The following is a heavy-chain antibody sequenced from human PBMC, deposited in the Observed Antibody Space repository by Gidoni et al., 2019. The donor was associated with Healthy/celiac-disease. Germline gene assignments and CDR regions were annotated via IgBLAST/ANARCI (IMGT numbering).Heavy chain of an antibody. CDR2: IYYSGST. V-gene: IGHV4-59*01. Sequence: QVQLQESGPGLVKPSETLSLTCTVSGGSISSYYWSWIRQPPGKGLEWIGYIYYSGSTNYNPSLKSRVTISVDTSKNQFSLKLSSVTAADTAVYYCARDSRGAPHYYYYYGMDVWGQGTTVTVSS. CDR1: GGSISSYY. D-gene: IGHD3-10*01. J-gene: IGHJ6*02. CDR3: ARDSRGAPHYYYYYGMDV.